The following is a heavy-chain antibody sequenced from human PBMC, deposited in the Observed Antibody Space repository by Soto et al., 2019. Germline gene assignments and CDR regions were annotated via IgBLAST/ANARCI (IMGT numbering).Heavy chain of an antibody. Sequence: TSETLSLTCAVSGYSISSGYYWGWIRQPPGKGLEWIGFIFHSGNTFNNPSLSGRASLSVDTSKNQFSLTLSSVTAADTAVYYCVREGTRISPQGYITAAGHFDRWGQGALVTVSS. CDR1: GYSISSGYY. CDR2: IFHSGNT. CDR3: VREGTRISPQGYITAAGHFDR. J-gene: IGHJ1*01. V-gene: IGHV4-38-2*02. D-gene: IGHD6-25*01.